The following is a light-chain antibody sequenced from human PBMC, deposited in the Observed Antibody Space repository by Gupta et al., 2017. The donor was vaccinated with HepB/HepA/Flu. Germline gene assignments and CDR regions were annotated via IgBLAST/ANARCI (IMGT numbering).Light chain of an antibody. J-gene: IGKJ4*01. CDR3: QQYNSYPLT. V-gene: IGKV1-16*02. CDR2: AAS. CDR1: QDIDSY. Sequence: DIQMTQSPSSLSASVGDRVTITCRASQDIDSYLAWFQLKPGKAPKSLIYAASNLQSGVPSKFSGSGSGTDFTLTITSLHPEDFATYYCQQYNSYPLTFGRGTKVEIK.